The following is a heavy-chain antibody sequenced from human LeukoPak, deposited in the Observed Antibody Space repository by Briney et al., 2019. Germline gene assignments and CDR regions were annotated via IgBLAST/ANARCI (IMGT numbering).Heavy chain of an antibody. J-gene: IGHJ6*03. CDR1: DYSISRGYGYY. D-gene: IGHD2-15*01. CDR3: ARASAVVAASFSGYYYYMDV. V-gene: IGHV4-38-2*02. Sequence: SETLSLTCTVSDYSISRGYGYYWGWIRQPPGKGLEWIGNIYHSGITYYNHFNSSLKSRVTISIDTSKNQFSLKLSSVTGADTAVYYWARASAVVAASFSGYYYYMDVWGKGTTVTVSS. CDR2: IYHSGIT.